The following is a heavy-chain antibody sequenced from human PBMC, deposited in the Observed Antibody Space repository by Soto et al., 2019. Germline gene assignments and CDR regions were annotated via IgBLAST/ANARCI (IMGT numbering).Heavy chain of an antibody. D-gene: IGHD5-18*01. CDR1: GYTFTSYG. V-gene: IGHV1-18*01. CDR2: ISAYNGNT. CDR3: ARAPVDTAMEPRYYFDY. J-gene: IGHJ4*02. Sequence: GASVKVSCKASGYTFTSYGISWVRQAPGQGLEWMGWISAYNGNTNYAQKLQGRVTMTTDTSTSTAYMELRSLRSDDTAVYYCARAPVDTAMEPRYYFDYWGQGTLVTVSS.